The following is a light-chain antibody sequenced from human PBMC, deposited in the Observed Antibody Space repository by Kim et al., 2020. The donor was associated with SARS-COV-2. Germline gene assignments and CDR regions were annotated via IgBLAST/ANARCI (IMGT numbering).Light chain of an antibody. J-gene: IGKJ1*01. CDR2: GPS. CDR1: QSISSSS. Sequence: APGERATLSCRASQSISSSSLAWYQQRPGQAPRLLIYGPSSRATGIPDRFSGSGSGTDFTLTISRLEPEDFAVYYCQQYHSSPQTFGQGTKVDIK. CDR3: QQYHSSPQT. V-gene: IGKV3-20*01.